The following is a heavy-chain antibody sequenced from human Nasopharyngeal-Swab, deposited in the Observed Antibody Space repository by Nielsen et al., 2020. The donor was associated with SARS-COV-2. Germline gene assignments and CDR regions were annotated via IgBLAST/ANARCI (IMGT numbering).Heavy chain of an antibody. V-gene: IGHV3-30-3*02. J-gene: IGHJ4*02. CDR1: GFPFSSYA. CDR3: AKVREKGIAVAGASMLDY. D-gene: IGHD6-19*01. Sequence: GESLKISCAASGFPFSSYAMYWVRQAPGKGLEWVAVISYDGSNKYYADSVKGRFTISRDNSKNTLYLQMNSLRAEDTAVYYCAKVREKGIAVAGASMLDYWGQGTLVTVSS. CDR2: ISYDGSNK.